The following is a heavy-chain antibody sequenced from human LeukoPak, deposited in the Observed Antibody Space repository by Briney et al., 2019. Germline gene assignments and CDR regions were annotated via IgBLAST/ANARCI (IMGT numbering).Heavy chain of an antibody. Sequence: GGSLRLSCAASGFTLSSYEMNWVRQAPGKGLEWVSYISSSGSTIYYADSVKGRFTISRDNAKNSLYLQMNSLRAEDTAVYYCASQTGYCSSTSCSVDYWGQGTLVTVSS. CDR2: ISSSGSTI. CDR3: ASQTGYCSSTSCSVDY. V-gene: IGHV3-48*03. D-gene: IGHD2-2*01. J-gene: IGHJ4*02. CDR1: GFTLSSYE.